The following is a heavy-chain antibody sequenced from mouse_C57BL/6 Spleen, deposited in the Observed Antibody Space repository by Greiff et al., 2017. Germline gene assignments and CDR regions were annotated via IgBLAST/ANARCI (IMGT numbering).Heavy chain of an antibody. V-gene: IGHV1-7*01. J-gene: IGHJ4*01. CDR3: ARERTTVEAGDAMDY. D-gene: IGHD1-1*01. Sequence: QVQLQQSGAELAKPGASVKLSCKASGYTFTSYWMHWVKQRPGQGLEWIGYINPSSGYTKYNQKFKDKATLTADKSSSTADMQLSSLTYEDSAVYYCARERTTVEAGDAMDYWGQGTSVTVSS. CDR1: GYTFTSYW. CDR2: INPSSGYT.